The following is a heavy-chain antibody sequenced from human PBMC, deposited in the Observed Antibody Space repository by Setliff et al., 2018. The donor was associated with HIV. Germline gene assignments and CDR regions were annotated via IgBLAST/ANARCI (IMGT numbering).Heavy chain of an antibody. CDR1: GFTFSSYG. CDR2: IRNDGSDK. D-gene: IGHD4-4*01. Sequence: GGSLRLSCAASGFTFSSYGMHWVRQAPGKGLEWVAFIRNDGSDKHYVDSVKGRFTISRDNSKNTLYLQMNSLRTEDTAVYYCAKDGDYRNGDYDAFDIWGLGTMVTVS. CDR3: AKDGDYRNGDYDAFDI. V-gene: IGHV3-30*02. J-gene: IGHJ3*02.